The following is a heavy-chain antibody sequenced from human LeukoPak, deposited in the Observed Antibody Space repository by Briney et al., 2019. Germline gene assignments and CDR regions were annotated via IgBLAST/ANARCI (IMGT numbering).Heavy chain of an antibody. D-gene: IGHD2-15*01. CDR1: GGSFSGYY. V-gene: IGHV4-34*01. CDR3: ARGRKGVVAATPPRINWFDP. Sequence: PSETLSLTCAVYGGSFSGYYWSWIRQPPGKGLEWIGEINHSGSTNYNPSLKSRVTISVDTSKNQFSLKLSSVTAADTAVYYCARGRKGVVAATPPRINWFDPWGQGTLVTVSS. CDR2: INHSGST. J-gene: IGHJ5*02.